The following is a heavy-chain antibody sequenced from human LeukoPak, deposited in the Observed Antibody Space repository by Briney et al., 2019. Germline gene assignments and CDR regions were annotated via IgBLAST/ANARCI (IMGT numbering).Heavy chain of an antibody. V-gene: IGHV3-7*01. CDR1: GFTFSSYW. J-gene: IGHJ4*02. CDR3: ARGGFGANWGLYYFDY. Sequence: PGGSLRLSCAASGFTFSSYWMSWVRQAPGKGLEWVANIKQDGSEKYYVDSVKGRFTISRDNAKNSLYLQMNSLRAEDTAVYYCARGGFGANWGLYYFDYWGQGTLVTVSS. D-gene: IGHD7-27*01. CDR2: IKQDGSEK.